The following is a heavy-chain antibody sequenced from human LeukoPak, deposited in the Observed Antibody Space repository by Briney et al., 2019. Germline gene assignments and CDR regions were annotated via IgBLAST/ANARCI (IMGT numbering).Heavy chain of an antibody. CDR1: GGSFSDYY. J-gene: IGHJ4*02. CDR2: INHSGIS. D-gene: IGHD6-19*01. V-gene: IGHV4-34*01. CDR3: ASDTVAGTG. Sequence: SETLSLTCAVFGGSFSDYYWSWIRQPPGKGLEWIGEINHSGISNYNPSLKSRVTISADTSKNQFSLKLSSVTAADTSVYYCASDTVAGTGWGQGTLVTVST.